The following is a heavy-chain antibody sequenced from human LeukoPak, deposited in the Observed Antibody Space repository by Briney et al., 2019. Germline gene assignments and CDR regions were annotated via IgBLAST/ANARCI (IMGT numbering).Heavy chain of an antibody. D-gene: IGHD3-10*01. CDR1: RGTFSSYA. CDR2: IIPIFGTA. Sequence: GASVKVSCKASRGTFSSYAISWVRQAPGQGLEWMGGIIPIFGTANYAQKFQGRVTITADESTSTAYMELSSLRSEDTAVYYCAREDWGRFGELSWFDPWGQGTLVTVSS. V-gene: IGHV1-69*01. CDR3: AREDWGRFGELSWFDP. J-gene: IGHJ5*02.